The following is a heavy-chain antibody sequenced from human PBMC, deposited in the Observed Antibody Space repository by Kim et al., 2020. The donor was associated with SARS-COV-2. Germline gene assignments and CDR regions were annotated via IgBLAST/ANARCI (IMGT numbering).Heavy chain of an antibody. J-gene: IGHJ4*02. V-gene: IGHV4-59*01. CDR3: ARVPYYYDSSGYYWVFDY. D-gene: IGHD3-22*01. Sequence: LKRRVTKSVDTSKNQFSLKLSSVTAADTAVYYCARVPYYYDSSGYYWVFDYWGQGTLVTVSS.